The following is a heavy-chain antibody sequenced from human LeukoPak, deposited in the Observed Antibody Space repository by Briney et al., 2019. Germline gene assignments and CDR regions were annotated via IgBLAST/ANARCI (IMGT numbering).Heavy chain of an antibody. CDR3: ARGNYGGQYYYYYYMDV. CDR1: GFTFSIYW. J-gene: IGHJ6*03. D-gene: IGHD4-23*01. V-gene: IGHV3-7*03. CDR2: IKQDGSEK. Sequence: PGGSLRLSCAASGFTFSIYWMSWVRQAPGKGLEWVANIKQDGSEKYYVDSVKGRFTISRDNSKNTLYLQMNSLRAEDTAVYYCARGNYGGQYYYYYYMDVWGKGTTVTISS.